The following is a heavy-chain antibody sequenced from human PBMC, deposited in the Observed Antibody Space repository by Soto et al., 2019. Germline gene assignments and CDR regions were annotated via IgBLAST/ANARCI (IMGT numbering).Heavy chain of an antibody. J-gene: IGHJ6*02. CDR1: GYTFTRYG. D-gene: IGHD5-18*01. CDR2: ISAYNGNT. V-gene: IGHV1-18*01. CDR3: ARLDSDYDYYYAMAV. Sequence: QVQLVQSGAEVKKPGASVKVSCKASGYTFTRYGISWVRQAPGQGLEWVGWISAYNGNTNYAQKLQGRVTMTQDPTTSTVYMELRSLRSDDTAVYYCARLDSDYDYYYAMAVWGQGTTVTVSS.